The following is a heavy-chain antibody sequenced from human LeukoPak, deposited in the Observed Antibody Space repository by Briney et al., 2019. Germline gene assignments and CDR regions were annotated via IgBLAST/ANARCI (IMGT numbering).Heavy chain of an antibody. J-gene: IGHJ4*02. CDR3: ARDSNCSGATCYDR. CDR1: GGSIRNYY. D-gene: IGHD2-15*01. Sequence: VKPSETLSLTCTVSGGSIRNYYWNWIRQPAGKGLEWIGYIYYSGSTNYNPSLKSRVTISIDTSKTQFSLRLSSVTAADTAVYYCARDSNCSGATCYDRWGQGTLVTVSS. CDR2: IYYSGST. V-gene: IGHV4-59*01.